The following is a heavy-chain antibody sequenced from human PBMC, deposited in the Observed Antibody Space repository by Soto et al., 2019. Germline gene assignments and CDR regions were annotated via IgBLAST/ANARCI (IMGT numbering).Heavy chain of an antibody. Sequence: GESLKISCAASGFTFSNAWMSWVRQAPGKGLEWVGRIKSKTDGGTTDYAAPVKGRFTISRDDSKNTLYLQMNSLKTEDTAVYYCTTDSRAPLSIAAADYYFDYWGQGTLVTVSS. CDR1: GFTFSNAW. D-gene: IGHD6-13*01. CDR2: IKSKTDGGTT. V-gene: IGHV3-15*01. CDR3: TTDSRAPLSIAAADYYFDY. J-gene: IGHJ4*02.